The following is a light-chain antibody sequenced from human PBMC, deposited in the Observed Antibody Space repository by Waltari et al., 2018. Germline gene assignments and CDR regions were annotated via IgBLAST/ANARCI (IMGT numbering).Light chain of an antibody. CDR2: WAS. CDR3: QQYYTTPYS. Sequence: DIVMTQSPDSLALSLGERATINCKSSQSVLYNSNNKNYLAWYRQKPGQTPKLLSYWASTRESGVPDRFSGSGSGTDFTLTITSLQAEDVAVYYCQQYYTTPYSFGQGTKLEIK. J-gene: IGKJ2*03. V-gene: IGKV4-1*01. CDR1: QSVLYNSNNKNY.